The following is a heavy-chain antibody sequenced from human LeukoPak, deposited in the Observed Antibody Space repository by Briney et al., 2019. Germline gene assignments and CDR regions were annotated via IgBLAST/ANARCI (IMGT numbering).Heavy chain of an antibody. D-gene: IGHD4-23*01. CDR3: ARDIFGPTVVTPQLAQLDY. Sequence: ASVMVSCKASGYTFTSNYFHWARQAPGQGLEWLGMINPRGGYTRFAQKFEGRITMTSDTSTSTVHVELRSLRSDDTAVYYCARDIFGPTVVTPQLAQLDYWGQGTLVTVSS. CDR1: GYTFTSNY. J-gene: IGHJ4*02. V-gene: IGHV1-46*01. CDR2: INPRGGYT.